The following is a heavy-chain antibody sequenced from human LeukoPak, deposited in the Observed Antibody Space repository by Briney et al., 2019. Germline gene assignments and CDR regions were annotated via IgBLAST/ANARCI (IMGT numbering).Heavy chain of an antibody. CDR1: GFTFSSYS. CDR2: ISSSSSYI. V-gene: IGHV3-21*04. J-gene: IGHJ6*02. D-gene: IGHD1-26*01. Sequence: GGSLRLSCAASGFTFSSYSMNWVRQAPGKGLEWVSSISSSSSYIYYADSVKGRFTISRDNAKRSVYLQMNSLRAEDTALYYCARGGAHGMDVWGQGTTVTVSS. CDR3: ARGGAHGMDV.